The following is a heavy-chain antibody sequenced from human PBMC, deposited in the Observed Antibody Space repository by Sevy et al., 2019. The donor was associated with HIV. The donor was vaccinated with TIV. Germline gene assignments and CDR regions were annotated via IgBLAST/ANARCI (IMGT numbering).Heavy chain of an antibody. D-gene: IGHD3-22*01. CDR1: GFSFRNFG. V-gene: IGHV3-30*18. CDR3: AKRGGHDTSGYVSYYYYGMDV. CDR2: ISFDGDTK. Sequence: GGSLRLSCAASGFSFRNFGMHWVRQAPGKGLEWLALISFDGDTKYYGDSVKGRFTISRDNSKNTLYLQMNSLRVADTAVYYCAKRGGHDTSGYVSYYYYGMDVWGQGTTVTVSS. J-gene: IGHJ6*02.